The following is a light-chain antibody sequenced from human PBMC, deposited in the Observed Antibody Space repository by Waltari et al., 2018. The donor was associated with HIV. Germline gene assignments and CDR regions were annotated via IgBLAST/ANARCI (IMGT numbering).Light chain of an antibody. J-gene: IGKJ4*01. Sequence: EIVMTQSPATLSVSPGERATLSCRASQSISSNLAWYQQKPGQAPRLLIYDASTRAIGIPARFSGSGSGTEFTLTISSLQSEDFAVYYCQQYNNWPPLTFGGGTKVEIK. CDR1: QSISSN. V-gene: IGKV3-15*01. CDR2: DAS. CDR3: QQYNNWPPLT.